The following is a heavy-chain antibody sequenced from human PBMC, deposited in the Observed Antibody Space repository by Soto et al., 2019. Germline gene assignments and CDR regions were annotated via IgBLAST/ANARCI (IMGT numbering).Heavy chain of an antibody. Sequence: QVHLVESGGAVVQPGGSLRLSCAASGFSFSGYGMHWVRQAPGKGLEWVAVLPYDGSYRYHADSVRGRFTISRDNSKNTLYLHMNSLRAEDTAVYYCAKEYSSSSGGYYYYLDVWGKGTTVTVSS. CDR1: GFSFSGYG. CDR2: LPYDGSYR. D-gene: IGHD6-6*01. V-gene: IGHV3-30*18. J-gene: IGHJ6*03. CDR3: AKEYSSSSGGYYYYLDV.